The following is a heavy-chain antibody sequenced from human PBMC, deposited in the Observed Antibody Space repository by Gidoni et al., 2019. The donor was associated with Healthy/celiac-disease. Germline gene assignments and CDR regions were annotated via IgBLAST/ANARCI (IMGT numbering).Heavy chain of an antibody. CDR2: ISSSSSTI. J-gene: IGHJ6*02. CDR1: GFTFSSYS. V-gene: IGHV3-48*01. D-gene: IGHD6-13*01. CDR3: ARVVAATDV. Sequence: EVQLVESGGGLVQPGGSLRLSCAASGFTFSSYSMNWVRQAPGKGLEWVSYISSSSSTIYDADSVKGRFTISRDNAKNSLYLQMNSLRAEDTAVYYCARVVAATDVWGQGTTVTVSS.